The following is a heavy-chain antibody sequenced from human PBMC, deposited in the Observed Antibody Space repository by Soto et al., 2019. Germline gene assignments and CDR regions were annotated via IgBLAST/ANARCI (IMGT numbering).Heavy chain of an antibody. J-gene: IGHJ4*02. D-gene: IGHD3-10*01. Sequence: VGSLRLSCEASGFTFSGYWMSWVRQTPGKGLERVASIKEDGGEKNYLDSAKGRFTISRDNAKNSLYLQMNSLRVEDTAVCYCASRTLISGSPIPFHYWGQGTLVTVSS. CDR3: ASRTLISGSPIPFHY. V-gene: IGHV3-7*01. CDR1: GFTFSGYW. CDR2: IKEDGGEK.